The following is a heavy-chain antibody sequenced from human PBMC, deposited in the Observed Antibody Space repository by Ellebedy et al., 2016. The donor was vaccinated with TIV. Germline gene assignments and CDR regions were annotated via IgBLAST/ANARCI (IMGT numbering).Heavy chain of an antibody. V-gene: IGHV1-8*01. CDR1: GYTFTSYD. CDR2: MNPNSGNT. J-gene: IGHJ6*02. D-gene: IGHD5/OR15-5a*01. CDR3: GLRSTEYYYYGMDV. Sequence: ASVKVSCXASGYTFTSYDINWVRQATGQGLEWMGWMNPNSGNTGYAQKFQGRVTMTRNTSISTAYMELSSLRSEDTAVYYCGLRSTEYYYYGMDVWGQGTTVTVSS.